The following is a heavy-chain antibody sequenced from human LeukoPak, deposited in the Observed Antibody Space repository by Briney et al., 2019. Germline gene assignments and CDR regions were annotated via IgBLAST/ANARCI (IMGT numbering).Heavy chain of an antibody. CDR2: ISTSGAST. J-gene: IGHJ4*02. CDR1: GFTFSGYA. CDR3: ARRISGSYSHFDY. D-gene: IGHD1-26*01. Sequence: GGSLRLSCAVSGFTFSGYAMSWVRQAPGKGLEWVSTISTSGASTYYADSVKGRFTLSRDNSKNTLYLQMNSLRAEDTAVYYCARRISGSYSHFDYWGQGTLVTVSS. V-gene: IGHV3-23*01.